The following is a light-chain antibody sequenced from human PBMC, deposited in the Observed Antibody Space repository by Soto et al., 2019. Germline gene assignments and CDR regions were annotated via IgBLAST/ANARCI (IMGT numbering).Light chain of an antibody. V-gene: IGKV1-5*01. CDR3: QQYDTYPLT. Sequence: DIQMAQSPSTLSASVGDRVTITCRASQNIDSWLAWYQHKPGKAAKVLIYDASSLETGVPSRFSGSGSGTEFSLTISSLRPADFATYYCQQYDTYPLTFGQGTKVDIK. J-gene: IGKJ1*01. CDR2: DAS. CDR1: QNIDSW.